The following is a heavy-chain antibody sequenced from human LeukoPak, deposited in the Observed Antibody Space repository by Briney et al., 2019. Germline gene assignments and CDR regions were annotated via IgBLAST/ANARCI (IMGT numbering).Heavy chain of an antibody. CDR3: ARRGQWLHHPFDY. Sequence: SETLSLTCTVSGGSISSSSFYWGWIRQPPGKGLEWIGSIYYSGSTYYNPSLKSRVTISVDTSKNQFSLKLSSVTAADTAVYYCARRGQWLHHPFDYWGQGTLVTVSS. V-gene: IGHV4-39*01. CDR2: IYYSGST. CDR1: GGSISSSSFY. D-gene: IGHD6-19*01. J-gene: IGHJ4*02.